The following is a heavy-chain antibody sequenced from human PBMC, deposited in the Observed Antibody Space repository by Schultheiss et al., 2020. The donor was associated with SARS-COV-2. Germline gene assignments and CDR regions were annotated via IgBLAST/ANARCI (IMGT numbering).Heavy chain of an antibody. CDR2: IYTNGDT. Sequence: SETLSLTCTVSGGSISSGSYYWSWIRQPAGKGLEWIGRIYTNGDTDYNPSLKSRVTISADTSKNQFSLKLSSVTAADTAVYYCARHRSSGWHVGYWGQGTLVTVSS. J-gene: IGHJ4*02. V-gene: IGHV4-61*02. CDR1: GGSISSGSYY. D-gene: IGHD6-19*01. CDR3: ARHRSSGWHVGY.